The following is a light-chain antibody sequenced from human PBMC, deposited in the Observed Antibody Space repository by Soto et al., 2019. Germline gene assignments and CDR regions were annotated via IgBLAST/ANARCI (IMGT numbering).Light chain of an antibody. CDR1: QNIRSW. J-gene: IGKJ2*01. CDR2: DAS. V-gene: IGKV1-5*01. CDR3: QHYNGY. Sequence: DMPMTQSPTTLSASVGDRVTIPCRASQNIRSWLAWYQQKPGKAPKVLIYDASTLESGVPSRFSGSGFGTEFTLTISSLQPDDFATYYCQHYNGYFGQGTKLEIK.